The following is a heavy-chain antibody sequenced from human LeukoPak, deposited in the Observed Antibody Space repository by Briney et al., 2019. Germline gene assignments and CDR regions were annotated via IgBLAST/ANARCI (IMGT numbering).Heavy chain of an antibody. J-gene: IGHJ4*02. CDR2: ISSSGSTI. D-gene: IGHD5-12*01. CDR3: ARDIPDIVATDTGDYFDY. V-gene: IGHV3-11*01. Sequence: GGSLRLSCAASGFTFSDYYMSWIRQAPGEGLEWVSYISSSGSTIYYADSVKGRFTISRDNAKNSLYLQMNSLRAEDTAVYYCARDIPDIVATDTGDYFDYWGQGTLVTVSS. CDR1: GFTFSDYY.